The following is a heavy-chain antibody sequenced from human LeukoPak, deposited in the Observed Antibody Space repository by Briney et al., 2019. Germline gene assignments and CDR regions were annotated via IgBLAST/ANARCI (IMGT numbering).Heavy chain of an antibody. CDR1: GGSISSYY. CDR2: IYTSGST. Sequence: SETLSLTCTVSGGSISSYYWSWIRQPAGKGLERIGRIYTSGSTNYNPSLKSRVTMSVDTSKNQFSLKLSSVTAADTAVYYCARQYYDILTGYYIFDYWGQGTLVTVSS. J-gene: IGHJ4*02. V-gene: IGHV4-4*07. D-gene: IGHD3-9*01. CDR3: ARQYYDILTGYYIFDY.